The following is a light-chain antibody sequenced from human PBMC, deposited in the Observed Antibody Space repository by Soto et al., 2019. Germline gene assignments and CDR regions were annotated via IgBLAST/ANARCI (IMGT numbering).Light chain of an antibody. V-gene: IGKV1-39*01. J-gene: IGKJ1*01. Sequence: DIQMTQSPSSLSASVGDRVTITCRASQSISSYLNWYQQKPGKAPKLLIYAASSLQSGVPSRFSGSGSGTDFTLPISSLQPEDFATYYCQKSYSTPWTFGQGTKVEIK. CDR3: QKSYSTPWT. CDR1: QSISSY. CDR2: AAS.